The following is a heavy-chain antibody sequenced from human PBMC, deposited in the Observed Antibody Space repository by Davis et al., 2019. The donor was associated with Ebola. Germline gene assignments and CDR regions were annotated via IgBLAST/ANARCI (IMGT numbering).Heavy chain of an antibody. Sequence: PGGSLRLSCAASGFTFSSYAMSWVRQAPGKGLEWVSAISGSGGSTYYADSVKGRFTISRDNSKNTLYLQMNSLRAEDTAVYYCAKAPVVVIAIWGYYFDYWGQGTLVTVSS. CDR3: AKAPVVVIAIWGYYFDY. CDR1: GFTFSSYA. CDR2: ISGSGGST. J-gene: IGHJ4*02. D-gene: IGHD2-21*01. V-gene: IGHV3-23*01.